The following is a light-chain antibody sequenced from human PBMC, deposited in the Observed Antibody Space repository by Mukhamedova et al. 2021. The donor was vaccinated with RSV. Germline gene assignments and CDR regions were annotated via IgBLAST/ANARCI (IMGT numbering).Light chain of an antibody. CDR3: QSADLPDSNYV. Sequence: GQTARITCSGDALAKQYAYWYQQRPGQAPFLIIYKDTKRASGIPGRFSGSSSGTTVTLTISGVQAEDEADYYCQSADLPDSNYV. CDR2: KDT. CDR1: ALAKQY. J-gene: IGLJ1*01. V-gene: IGLV3-25*03.